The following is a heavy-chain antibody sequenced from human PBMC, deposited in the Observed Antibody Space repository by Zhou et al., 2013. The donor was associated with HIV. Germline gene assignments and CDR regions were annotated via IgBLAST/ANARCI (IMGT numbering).Heavy chain of an antibody. J-gene: IGHJ3*02. CDR1: GGTFSSYA. CDR3: ASIWATPGAFDI. V-gene: IGHV1-69*04. Sequence: QVQLVQSGAEVKKPGSSVKVSCKASGGTFSSYAISWVRQAPGQGLEWMGRIIPILGIANYAQKFQGRVTITADKSTSTAYMELSSLRSEDTAVYYCASIWATPGAFDIWGQGTMVTVSS. D-gene: IGHD7-27*01. CDR2: IIPILGIA.